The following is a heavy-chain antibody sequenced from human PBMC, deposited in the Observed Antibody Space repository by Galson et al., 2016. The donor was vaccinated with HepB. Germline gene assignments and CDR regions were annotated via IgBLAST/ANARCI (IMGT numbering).Heavy chain of an antibody. CDR2: ISYDVSNK. J-gene: IGHJ3*02. CDR1: GFTFSAYA. V-gene: IGHV3-30-3*01. D-gene: IGHD3-22*01. CDR3: ASGIYHDSSVKGVFDI. Sequence: SLRLSCAASGFTFSAYAMHWVRQAPGKGLEWVSVISYDVSNKYYADSVKGRFTISRDNSKKTLFLQLNSLRVEDTAVYYCASGIYHDSSVKGVFDIWGQGTMVTASS.